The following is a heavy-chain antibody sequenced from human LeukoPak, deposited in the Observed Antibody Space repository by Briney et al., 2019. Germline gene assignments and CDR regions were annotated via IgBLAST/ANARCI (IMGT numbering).Heavy chain of an antibody. D-gene: IGHD6-13*01. CDR3: ARAVGSSWLSYYYYMDV. CDR2: IYYSGST. J-gene: IGHJ6*03. Sequence: SETLSLTCTVSGGSISSYYWSWIRQPPGKGLEWIGYIYYSGSTNYNPSLKSRVTISVDTSKNQFSLKLSSVTAADTAVYYRARAVGSSWLSYYYYMDVWGKGTTVTVSS. V-gene: IGHV4-59*01. CDR1: GGSISSYY.